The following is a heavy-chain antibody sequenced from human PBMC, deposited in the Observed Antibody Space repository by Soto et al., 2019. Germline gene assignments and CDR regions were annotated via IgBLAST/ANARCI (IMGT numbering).Heavy chain of an antibody. V-gene: IGHV3-30-3*01. J-gene: IGHJ4*02. CDR2: GSNE. D-gene: IGHD2-15*01. CDR1: GFTFSRYS. CDR3: ARDYFYGGSFYSDLLGF. Sequence: QVKLVESGGGVVQPGTSLRLSCAASGFTFSRYSLHWVRQAPGKGLEWVAGSNEYYADSVKGRFTISRDNSKAMLYLQSNNLRAEDTAVYYCARDYFYGGSFYSDLLGFWGQGTLVTVPS.